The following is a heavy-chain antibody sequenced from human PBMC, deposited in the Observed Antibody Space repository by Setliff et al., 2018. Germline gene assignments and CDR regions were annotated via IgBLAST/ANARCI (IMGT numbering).Heavy chain of an antibody. CDR3: ARVADGSGSFYLGFDY. D-gene: IGHD3-10*01. CDR2: IFHSGST. V-gene: IGHV4-31*03. Sequence: PSETLSLTCTVSGDPISSGSYYWNWIRQHPEKGLEWLGYIFHSGSTHYNSSLKSRITISIDTSKNHFSLELNSVTAADSAVYYCARVADGSGSFYLGFDYWGQGILVTVS. J-gene: IGHJ4*02. CDR1: GDPISSGSYY.